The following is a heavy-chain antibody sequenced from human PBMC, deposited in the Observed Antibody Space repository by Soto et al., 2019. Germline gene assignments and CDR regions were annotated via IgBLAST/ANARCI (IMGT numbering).Heavy chain of an antibody. D-gene: IGHD3-10*02. CDR3: AKDIPMVGNYYYYGMDV. Sequence: PGGSLRLSCAASGFTFSSYAMSWVRQAPGKGLEWVSAISGSGGSTYYADSVKGRFTISRDNSKNTLYLQMNSLRAEDTAVYYCAKDIPMVGNYYYYGMDVWGQGTTVTVSS. V-gene: IGHV3-23*01. J-gene: IGHJ6*02. CDR2: ISGSGGST. CDR1: GFTFSSYA.